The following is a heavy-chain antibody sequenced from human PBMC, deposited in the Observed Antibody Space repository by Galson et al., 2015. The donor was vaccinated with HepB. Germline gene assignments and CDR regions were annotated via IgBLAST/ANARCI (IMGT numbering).Heavy chain of an antibody. CDR1: GFTFSDYY. J-gene: IGHJ2*01. CDR3: ARSVDIVVRVDL. CDR2: ISSSSSYT. Sequence: SLRLSCAASGFTFSDYYMSWIRQAPGKGLEWVSYISSSSSYTNYADSVKGRFTISRDNAKNSLYLQMNSLRAEDTAVYYCARSVDIVVRVDLWGRGTLVTVSS. D-gene: IGHD2-2*03. V-gene: IGHV3-11*06.